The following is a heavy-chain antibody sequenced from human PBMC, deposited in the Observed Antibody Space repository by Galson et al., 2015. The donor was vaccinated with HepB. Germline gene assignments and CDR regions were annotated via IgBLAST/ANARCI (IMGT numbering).Heavy chain of an antibody. CDR2: INLSGGST. Sequence: SVKVSCKASGYTFTSYYMHWVRQAPGQGLEWMGIINLSGGSTSYAQKFQGRVTMTRDTSTSTVYMELSSLRSEDTAVYYCAREGITMVRGTYGMDVWGQGTAVAVSS. CDR1: GYTFTSYY. D-gene: IGHD3-10*01. V-gene: IGHV1-46*01. CDR3: AREGITMVRGTYGMDV. J-gene: IGHJ6*02.